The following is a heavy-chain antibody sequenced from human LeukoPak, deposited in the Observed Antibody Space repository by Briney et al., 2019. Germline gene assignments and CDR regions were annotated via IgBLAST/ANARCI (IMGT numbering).Heavy chain of an antibody. Sequence: SETLSLTCTVSGGSISSYYWSWIRQPPGKGLEWIGYIYYSGSTNYNPSLKSRVTISVDTSKNQFSLKPSSVTAADTAVYYCARRRRSFGSDQRNYFEYWGQGTLVTVSS. V-gene: IGHV4-59*01. CDR2: IYYSGST. D-gene: IGHD3-10*01. J-gene: IGHJ4*02. CDR3: ARRRRSFGSDQRNYFEY. CDR1: GGSISSYY.